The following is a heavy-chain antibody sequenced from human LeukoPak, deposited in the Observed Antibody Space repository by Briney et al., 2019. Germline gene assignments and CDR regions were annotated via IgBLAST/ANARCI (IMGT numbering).Heavy chain of an antibody. V-gene: IGHV3-30*18. D-gene: IGHD3-22*01. J-gene: IGHJ3*02. CDR3: AKDGYYYDSSGYYYPYAFDI. CDR2: ISYDGSNK. Sequence: GGSLRLSCAASGFTFSSYGMHWVRQAPGKGLEWVAVISYDGSNKYYADSVKGRFTISRDNSKNTLYLQMNSLRAEDTAVYYCAKDGYYYDSSGYYYPYAFDIWGQGTMVTVSS. CDR1: GFTFSSYG.